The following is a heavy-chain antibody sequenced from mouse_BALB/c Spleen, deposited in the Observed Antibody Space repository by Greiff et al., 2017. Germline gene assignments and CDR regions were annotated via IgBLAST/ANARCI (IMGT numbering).Heavy chain of an antibody. V-gene: IGHV2-6-7*01. Sequence: VQLQESGPGLVAPSQSLSITCTVSGFSLTGYGVNWVRQPPGKGLEWLGMIWGDGSTDYNSALKSRLSVSTDDSKSQVFLKMNSLQTDDTARYYCARDPHYYDSGYVGYAMDYWGQGTSVTVSS. J-gene: IGHJ4*01. CDR1: GFSLTGYG. CDR2: IWGDGST. D-gene: IGHD1-1*01. CDR3: ARDPHYYDSGYVGYAMDY.